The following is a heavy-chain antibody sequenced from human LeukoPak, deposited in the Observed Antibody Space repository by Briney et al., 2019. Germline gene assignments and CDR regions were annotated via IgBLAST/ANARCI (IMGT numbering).Heavy chain of an antibody. J-gene: IGHJ6*02. CDR3: ARGDRGYYYYGMDV. Sequence: ASVKVSCKASGYTFTSYEINWVRQATGQGLEWMGWMNPNSGNTGYAQQFQGRVTMTRNTSTSTAYMELSSLRSEDTAMYYCARGDRGYYYYGMDVWGQGTTVTVSS. CDR1: GYTFTSYE. CDR2: MNPNSGNT. V-gene: IGHV1-8*01.